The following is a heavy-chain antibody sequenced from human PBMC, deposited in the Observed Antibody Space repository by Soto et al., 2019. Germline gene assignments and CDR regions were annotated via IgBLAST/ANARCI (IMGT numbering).Heavy chain of an antibody. CDR2: ISAYSGNT. CDR3: ARAAAAAEHDY. J-gene: IGHJ4*02. V-gene: IGHV1-18*01. CDR1: GYTFTNYG. Sequence: ASVKVSCKASGYTFTNYGISWVRQAPGQVLEWMGWISAYSGNTNYAQKLQGRVTMTTDTSTNTAYMELRSLRSDDTAVYYCARAAAAAEHDYWGQGTLVTVSS. D-gene: IGHD6-13*01.